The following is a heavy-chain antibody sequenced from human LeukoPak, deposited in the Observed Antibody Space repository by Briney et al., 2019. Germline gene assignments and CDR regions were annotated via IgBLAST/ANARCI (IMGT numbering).Heavy chain of an antibody. Sequence: GGSLRLSCAASGFTVSSNYMSWVRQAPGKALEWVSVIYSGGSTYYADSVKGRFTISRDNAKNSLYLQMNSLRAEDTAVYYCAELGITMIGGVWGKGTTVTISS. CDR3: AELGITMIGGV. J-gene: IGHJ6*04. V-gene: IGHV3-53*01. D-gene: IGHD3-10*02. CDR2: IYSGGST. CDR1: GFTVSSNY.